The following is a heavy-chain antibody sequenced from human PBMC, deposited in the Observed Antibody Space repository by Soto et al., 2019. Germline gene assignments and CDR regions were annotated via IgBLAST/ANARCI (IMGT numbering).Heavy chain of an antibody. CDR2: HSNDGITK. CDR1: GSTFSSSG. Sequence: QLVESGGGVVQPGRSLRLSCAASGSTFSSSGWHWVRQAPGKGLEWVAFHSNDGITKNYADSVKGRFTISRDNSKNTVFLLIDSLRGDDTAVYYCARDGPHFDVDVWGQGTTVTVSS. CDR3: ARDGPHFDVDV. D-gene: IGHD3-9*01. V-gene: IGHV3-30*03. J-gene: IGHJ6*02.